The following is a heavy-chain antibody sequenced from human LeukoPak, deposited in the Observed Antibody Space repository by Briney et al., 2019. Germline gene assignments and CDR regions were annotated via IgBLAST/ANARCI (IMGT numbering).Heavy chain of an antibody. D-gene: IGHD6-19*01. Sequence: PGGSLRLSCAASGFSFSRYWMYWVRQAPGGGLVWVSHTIMDGSNTGYADSVKGRFTISRDNDKNSLYLQMNSLRAEDTAVYYCARDPRDSMFSGQWLVSYYYYYYMDVWGKGTTVTVSS. V-gene: IGHV3-74*01. CDR1: GFSFSRYW. J-gene: IGHJ6*03. CDR3: ARDPRDSMFSGQWLVSYYYYYYMDV. CDR2: TIMDGSNT.